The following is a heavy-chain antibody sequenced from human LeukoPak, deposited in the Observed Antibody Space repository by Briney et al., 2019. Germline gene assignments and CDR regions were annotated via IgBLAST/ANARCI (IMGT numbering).Heavy chain of an antibody. V-gene: IGHV3-21*01. CDR1: GFTFSSYA. CDR3: VSMYTSSWWDH. CDR2: TSSGGANV. J-gene: IGHJ5*02. D-gene: IGHD6-13*01. Sequence: PGGSLRLSCAASGFTFSSYAMTWVRQSPGKGLEWVASTSSGGANVPYSDSVKGRFAISRDNGQNSLYLEMNSLRAEDTAIYYCVSMYTSSWWDHWGQGTLVTVSS.